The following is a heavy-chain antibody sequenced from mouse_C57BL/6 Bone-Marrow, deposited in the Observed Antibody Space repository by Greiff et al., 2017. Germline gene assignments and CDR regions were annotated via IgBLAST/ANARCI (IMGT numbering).Heavy chain of an antibody. Sequence: EVQLQESEGGLVQPGSSMKLSCTASGFTFSDYYMAWVRQVPEKGLEWVANINYDGSSTYYLDSLKSRFIISRDNAKNILYLQMSSLKSEDTATYYCARDRPPTNWGQGTSVTVSS. CDR3: ARDRPPTN. D-gene: IGHD1-1*01. V-gene: IGHV5-16*01. J-gene: IGHJ4*01. CDR2: INYDGSST. CDR1: GFTFSDYY.